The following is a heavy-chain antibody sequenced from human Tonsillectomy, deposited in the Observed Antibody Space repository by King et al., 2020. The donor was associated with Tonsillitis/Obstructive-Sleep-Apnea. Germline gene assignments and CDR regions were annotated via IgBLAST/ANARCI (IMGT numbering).Heavy chain of an antibody. D-gene: IGHD6-6*01. Sequence: VQPVESGGGLIQPGGSLRLSCAASGFTVSSNYMSWVRQAPGKGLEWVSVIYSGGSTYYADSVKGRFTISRDNSKNTLYLQMNSLRAEDTAVYYCARGGRRYSSSSLDYWGQGTLVTVSS. J-gene: IGHJ4*02. CDR2: IYSGGST. CDR3: ARGGRRYSSSSLDY. CDR1: GFTVSSNY. V-gene: IGHV3-53*01.